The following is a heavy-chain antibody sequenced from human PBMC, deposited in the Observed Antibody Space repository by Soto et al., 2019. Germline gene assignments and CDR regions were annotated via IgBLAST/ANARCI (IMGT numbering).Heavy chain of an antibody. CDR3: ARSYYDFWSGYYTSAANNWFDP. V-gene: IGHV4-30-4*01. CDR2: IYYSGST. Sequence: LSLTCTVSGGSISSGDYYWSWIRQPPGKGLEWIGYIYYSGSTYYNPSLKSRVTISVDTSKNQFSLKLSSVTAADTAVYYCARSYYDFWSGYYTSAANNWFDPWGQGXLVTVSS. J-gene: IGHJ5*02. D-gene: IGHD3-3*01. CDR1: GGSISSGDYY.